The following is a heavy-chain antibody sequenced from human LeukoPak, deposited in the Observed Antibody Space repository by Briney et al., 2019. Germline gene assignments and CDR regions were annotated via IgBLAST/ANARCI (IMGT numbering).Heavy chain of an antibody. J-gene: IGHJ6*03. CDR1: GGSFSGYY. V-gene: IGHV4-34*01. D-gene: IGHD3-22*01. CDR2: INHSGST. CDR3: ARAQGSGYYYGTKRYYYYMDV. Sequence: PSETLSLTCAVYGGSFSGYYWSWIRQPPGKGLEWIGEINHSGSTNYNPSLKSRVTISVDTSKNQFSLKLSSVTAADTAVYYCARAQGSGYYYGTKRYYYYMDVWGRGTTVTVSS.